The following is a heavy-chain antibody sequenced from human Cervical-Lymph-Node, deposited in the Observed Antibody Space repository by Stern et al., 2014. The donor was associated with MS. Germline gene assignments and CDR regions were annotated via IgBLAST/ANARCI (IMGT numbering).Heavy chain of an antibody. J-gene: IGHJ4*02. V-gene: IGHV1-69*01. CDR1: GDTFSSNS. Sequence: VQLVQSGADVKKPGSSVRVSCKASGDTFSSNSFSWVRQAPGQGIEWVGGIIPTFNTVNYAHKFPGRVTITADESTSTVFLELSSLRSDDTGVYFCARDQGGIAADWGQGTLVTVSS. CDR2: IIPTFNTV. CDR3: ARDQGGIAAD. D-gene: IGHD6-13*01.